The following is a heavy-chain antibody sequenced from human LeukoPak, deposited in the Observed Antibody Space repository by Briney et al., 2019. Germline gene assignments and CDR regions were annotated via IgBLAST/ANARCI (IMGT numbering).Heavy chain of an antibody. CDR2: IKQDGSEK. Sequence: PGGSLRLSCAASGFTFRTYWMTWVRQAPGKGLEWVANIKQDGSEKYYVDSVEGRFTISRDNAQNSLYLQMNSLRAEDTAVYYCARPRDSGWSKTWDYWGQGTLVTVSS. V-gene: IGHV3-7*03. CDR1: GFTFRTYW. J-gene: IGHJ4*02. D-gene: IGHD6-13*01. CDR3: ARPRDSGWSKTWDY.